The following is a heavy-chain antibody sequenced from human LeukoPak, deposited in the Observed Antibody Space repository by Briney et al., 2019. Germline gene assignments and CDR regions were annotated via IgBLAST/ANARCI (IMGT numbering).Heavy chain of an antibody. CDR2: ISGSGGST. CDR1: GVTLSSYA. CDR3: AKGDFWSGYLVGGPLFDY. D-gene: IGHD3-3*01. V-gene: IGHV3-23*01. Sequence: PGGSLRLSCAASGVTLSSYAMSWVRQAPGKGLEWVSAISGSGGSTYYADSVKGRFTISRDNSKNTLYLQMNSLRAEDTAVYYCAKGDFWSGYLVGGPLFDYWGQGTLVTVSS. J-gene: IGHJ4*02.